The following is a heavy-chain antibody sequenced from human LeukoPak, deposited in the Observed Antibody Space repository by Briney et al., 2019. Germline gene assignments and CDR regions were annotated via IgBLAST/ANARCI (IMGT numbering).Heavy chain of an antibody. J-gene: IGHJ6*03. CDR1: GGTFSGYA. Sequence: SVKVSCKASGGTFSGYAISWVRQAPGQGLEWMGRIIPIFGTANYAQKFQGRVTITTDESTSTAYMELSSLRSEDTAVYYCARSYYGDYYMDVWGKGTTVTVSS. CDR2: IIPIFGTA. D-gene: IGHD4-17*01. CDR3: ARSYYGDYYMDV. V-gene: IGHV1-69*05.